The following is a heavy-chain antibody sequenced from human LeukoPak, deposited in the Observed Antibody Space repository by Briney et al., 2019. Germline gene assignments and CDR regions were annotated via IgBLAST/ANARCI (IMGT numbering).Heavy chain of an antibody. D-gene: IGHD3-22*01. V-gene: IGHV4-59*01. CDR3: AMYYYDSSGYYHDY. CDR2: IYYSGST. CDR1: GGSISSYY. J-gene: IGHJ4*02. Sequence: SETLSLTCTVSGGSISSYYWSWIRQPPGKGLEWIGYIYYSGSTNYNPSLKSRVTISVDTSKNQFSLKLSSVTAADTAVYYCAMYYYDSSGYYHDYWGQGTLVTVSS.